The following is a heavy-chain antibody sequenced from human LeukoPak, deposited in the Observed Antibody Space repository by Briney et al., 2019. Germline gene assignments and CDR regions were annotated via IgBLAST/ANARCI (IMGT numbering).Heavy chain of an antibody. CDR3: TTEKAGDRITIFGVVIPRYNWFDP. D-gene: IGHD3-3*01. CDR2: IKSKTDGGTT. V-gene: IGHV3-15*01. Sequence: PGGSLRLSCAASGFTFSNAWMSWVRQAPGKGLEWVGRIKSKTDGGTTDYAAPVKGRFTISRDDSKNTLYLQMNSLKTEDTAVYYCTTEKAGDRITIFGVVIPRYNWFDPWGQGTLVTVSS. J-gene: IGHJ5*02. CDR1: GFTFSNAW.